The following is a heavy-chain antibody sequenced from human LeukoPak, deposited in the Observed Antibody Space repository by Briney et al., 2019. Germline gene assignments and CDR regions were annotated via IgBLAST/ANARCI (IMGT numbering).Heavy chain of an antibody. J-gene: IGHJ3*02. Sequence: SETLSLTCTVSGGSISSSSYYWGWIRQPPGKGLEWIGSIYYSGSTYYNPSLKSRVTISVDTSKNQFSLKLSSVTAADTAVYYCARGGGDGHPSIVVVPAAADDAFDIWGQGTMVTVSS. D-gene: IGHD2-2*01. CDR1: GGSISSSSYY. CDR2: IYYSGST. CDR3: ARGGGDGHPSIVVVPAAADDAFDI. V-gene: IGHV4-39*07.